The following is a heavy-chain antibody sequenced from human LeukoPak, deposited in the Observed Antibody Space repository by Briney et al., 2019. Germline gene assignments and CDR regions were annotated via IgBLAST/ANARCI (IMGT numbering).Heavy chain of an antibody. CDR2: INKDGSEK. J-gene: IGHJ6*03. D-gene: IGHD3-10*01. CDR3: ARDFRVRYMVRGVITADYYYYYYMDV. Sequence: GGSLRLSCAASGFTFSSYWMSWVRQAPGKGLEWVANINKDGSEKYYVDSVKGRFTISRDNAKNSLYLQMNSLRAEDTAVYYCARDFRVRYMVRGVITADYYYYYYMDVWGKGTTVTVSS. V-gene: IGHV3-7*01. CDR1: GFTFSSYW.